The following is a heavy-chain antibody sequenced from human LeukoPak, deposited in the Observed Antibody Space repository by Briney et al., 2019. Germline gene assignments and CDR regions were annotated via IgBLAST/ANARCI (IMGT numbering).Heavy chain of an antibody. Sequence: PGESLRLSCAASGFTFSSYGMHWVRQAPGKGLEWVSYISSSSSTIYYADSVKGRFTISRDNAKNSLYLQMNSLRDEDTAVYYCAREPLYGSGSYSFDYWGQGTLVTVSS. CDR1: GFTFSSYG. V-gene: IGHV3-48*02. CDR3: AREPLYGSGSYSFDY. D-gene: IGHD3-10*01. CDR2: ISSSSSTI. J-gene: IGHJ4*02.